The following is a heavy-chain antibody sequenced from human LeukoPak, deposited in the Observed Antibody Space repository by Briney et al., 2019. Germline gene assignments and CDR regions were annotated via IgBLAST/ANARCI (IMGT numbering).Heavy chain of an antibody. J-gene: IGHJ6*03. V-gene: IGHV3-23*01. Sequence: GGSLRLSCAASGFTFSSYAMSWVRQAPGKGVEWVSAISGSGGITYYADSVTGRFTISRDHSKNTLYLQMNSLRAEDTAVYYCATNVAAAGLYYSYYYYMDVWGKGTTVTVSS. CDR3: ATNVAAAGLYYSYYYYMDV. CDR2: ISGSGGIT. CDR1: GFTFSSYA. D-gene: IGHD6-13*01.